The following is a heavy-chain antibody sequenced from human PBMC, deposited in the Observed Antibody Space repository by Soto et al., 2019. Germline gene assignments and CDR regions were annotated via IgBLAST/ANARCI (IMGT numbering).Heavy chain of an antibody. J-gene: IGHJ6*02. D-gene: IGHD3-9*01. V-gene: IGHV1-18*01. Sequence: ASVKVSCKASGYTFTSYGISWVRQAPGQGLEWMGWISAYNGNTNYAQKFQGRVTMTTDTSTSTVYMELSSLRSEDTAVYYCAAHLYDILTGYHDPTYYYYYGMDVWGQGTTVTVSS. CDR2: ISAYNGNT. CDR1: GYTFTSYG. CDR3: AAHLYDILTGYHDPTYYYYYGMDV.